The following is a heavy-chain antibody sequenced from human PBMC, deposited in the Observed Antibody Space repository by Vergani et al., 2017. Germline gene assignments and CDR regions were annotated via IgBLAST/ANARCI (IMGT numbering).Heavy chain of an antibody. J-gene: IGHJ4*02. CDR2: ICHTEDT. CDR3: ATIGYRRWGYYFDY. V-gene: IGHV4-4*02. CDR1: GESISSKNC. D-gene: IGHD2-2*02. Sequence: QVQLQQWGAGVVKPSGTLSLTCAVFGESISSKNCWTWVRQPPGKGLEWIGEICHTEDTKYSPSLKSLVTVSVDESMNLFSLRLNSVTAADTAVYYCATIGYRRWGYYFDYWGQGILVTVSS.